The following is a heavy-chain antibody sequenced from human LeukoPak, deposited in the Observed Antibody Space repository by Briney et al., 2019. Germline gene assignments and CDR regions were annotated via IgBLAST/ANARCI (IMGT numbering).Heavy chain of an antibody. CDR1: GFTFSQYP. V-gene: IGHV3-30*04. CDR3: ASLMVRGIRDFDH. D-gene: IGHD3-10*01. J-gene: IGHJ4*02. Sequence: GGSLRLSCAASGFTFSQYPMHWVRQAPGKGLGWVAVISYDGTNNYRADSVKGRFTISRDNANNTLYLQMNSLRPEDTAVYFCASLMVRGIRDFDHWGQGTLVTVSS. CDR2: ISYDGTNN.